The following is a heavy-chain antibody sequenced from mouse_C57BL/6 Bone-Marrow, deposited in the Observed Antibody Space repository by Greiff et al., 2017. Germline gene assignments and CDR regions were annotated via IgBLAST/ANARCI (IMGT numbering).Heavy chain of an antibody. V-gene: IGHV3-6*01. Sequence: DVQLQESGPGLVKPSQSLSLTCSVTGYSITSGYYWNWLRQFPGNKLEWLGYISYDGSNNYNPSLKNRISITRDTSKNQFFLKLNSVTTEDTATYYCAREAVVAVYYFDYWGQGTTRTVSS. CDR2: ISYDGSN. J-gene: IGHJ2*01. CDR1: GYSITSGYY. CDR3: AREAVVAVYYFDY. D-gene: IGHD1-1*01.